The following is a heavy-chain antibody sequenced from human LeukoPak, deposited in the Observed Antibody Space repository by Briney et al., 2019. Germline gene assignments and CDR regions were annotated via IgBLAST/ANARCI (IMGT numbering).Heavy chain of an antibody. CDR3: ARGGSDYGDYGYNWFDP. V-gene: IGHV3-30*02. J-gene: IGHJ5*02. Sequence: GGSLRLSCAASGFTFSSYGMHWVRQAPGKGLEWVAFIRYDGSNKYYADSVKGRFTISRDNAKNSLYLQMNSLRAEDTAVYYCARGGSDYGDYGYNWFDPWGQGTLVTVSS. CDR1: GFTFSSYG. D-gene: IGHD4-17*01. CDR2: IRYDGSNK.